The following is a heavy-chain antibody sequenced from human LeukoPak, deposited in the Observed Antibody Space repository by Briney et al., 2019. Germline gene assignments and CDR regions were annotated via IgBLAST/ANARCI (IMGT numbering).Heavy chain of an antibody. CDR2: ISYDGSNK. CDR1: GFTFSSYA. CDR3: ARENAAYCSSTSCYFADYFDY. D-gene: IGHD2-2*01. J-gene: IGHJ4*02. Sequence: GRSLRLSCAASGFTFSSYAMHWVRQAPGKGLEWVAVISYDGSNKYYADSVKGRFTISRDNSKNTLYLQMNSLRAEDTAVYYCARENAAYCSSTSCYFADYFDYWGQGTLVTVSS. V-gene: IGHV3-30-3*01.